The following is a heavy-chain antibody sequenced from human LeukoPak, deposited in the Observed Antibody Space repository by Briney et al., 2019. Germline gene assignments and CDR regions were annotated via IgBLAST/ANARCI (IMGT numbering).Heavy chain of an antibody. J-gene: IGHJ3*01. V-gene: IGHV3-30-3*01. CDR1: GFTFRYYA. D-gene: IGHD3-10*01. CDR2: ISNDGSIQ. CDR3: ARGPDPVVRGPRRAFDL. Sequence: GGSLRLPCAASGFTFRYYAMHWVRQAPGKGLEWVAVISNDGSIQYYTDSVKGRFIISRDDSKNRMYLQMNSLRVDDTALYYCARGPDPVVRGPRRAFDLWGQGTRVTVSS.